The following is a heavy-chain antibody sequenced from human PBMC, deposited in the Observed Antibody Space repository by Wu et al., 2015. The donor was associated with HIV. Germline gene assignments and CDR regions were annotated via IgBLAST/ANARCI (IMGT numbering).Heavy chain of an antibody. V-gene: IGHV1-2*02. CDR3: GRVWGCGFTTCYWRVDV. CDR2: IMGDSGST. D-gene: IGHD2-21*01. Sequence: QVRLIQSGAEVKKPGASVKVSCRAPGFIFNGHYIHWVRQAPGQGLEYMGWIMGDSGSTNYAQRFQGRVTMTIDTSTNTGYLELGXLRSDDTAVYYCGRVWGCGFTTCYWRVDVWGQGTTVIVSS. CDR1: GFIFNGHY. J-gene: IGHJ6*02.